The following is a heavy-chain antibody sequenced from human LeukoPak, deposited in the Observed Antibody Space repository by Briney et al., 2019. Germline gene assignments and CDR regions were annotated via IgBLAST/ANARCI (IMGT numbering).Heavy chain of an antibody. J-gene: IGHJ4*02. D-gene: IGHD6-19*01. CDR3: AKDKGYSSGWYLLY. Sequence: GGPLRLSCAASGFTFSSYWMTWVRQAPGKGLEWVANIKQDGSEKYYVDSVKGRFTISRDNAKNSLYLQSNSLRTEDTALYFCAKDKGYSSGWYLLYWGQGTLVTVSS. V-gene: IGHV3-7*05. CDR2: IKQDGSEK. CDR1: GFTFSSYW.